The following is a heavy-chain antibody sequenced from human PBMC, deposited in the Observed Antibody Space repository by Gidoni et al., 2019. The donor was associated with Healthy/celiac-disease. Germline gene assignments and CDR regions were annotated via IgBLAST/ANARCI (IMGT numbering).Heavy chain of an antibody. CDR2: VNPSGGST. J-gene: IGHJ4*02. D-gene: IGHD6-19*01. CDR1: GYNFTHYY. V-gene: IGHV1-46*01. CDR3: ARQRAWGVVAGPFDY. Sequence: QVQVVQSGAEVKKPGASVKVSCNASGYNFTHYYMHWVRQAPGQGLEWMGIVNPSGGSTSYAQKFQGRVTMTRDTSTSTVYMELSSLRSEDTAVYYCARQRAWGVVAGPFDYWGQGTLVTVSS.